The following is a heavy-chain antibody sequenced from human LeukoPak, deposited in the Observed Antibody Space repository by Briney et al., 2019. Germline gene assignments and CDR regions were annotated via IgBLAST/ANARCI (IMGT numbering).Heavy chain of an antibody. D-gene: IGHD2-21*02. J-gene: IGHJ4*02. CDR1: GFTFSNYW. CDR3: ARDPPPSRGVVTAL. CDR2: IKTDGSEK. V-gene: IGHV3-7*01. Sequence: GGSLRLSCEGSGFTFSNYWMGWVRQAPGKGLQWVANIKTDGSEKYYVDSVKGRFTISRDNSKNTLYLQMNSLRAEDTAVYYCARDPPPSRGVVTALWGQGTLVTVSS.